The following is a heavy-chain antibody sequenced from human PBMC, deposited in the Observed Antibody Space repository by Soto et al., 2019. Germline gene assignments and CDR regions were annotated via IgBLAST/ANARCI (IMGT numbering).Heavy chain of an antibody. Sequence: PGESLKISCKGSGYSFTSYWIGWVRQMPGKGLEWMGIIYPGDSDTRYSPSFQGQVTISADKSISTAYLQWSSLKASDTAMYYCARLPASTMIVVEYYFDYWGQETLVTVSS. CDR3: ARLPASTMIVVEYYFDY. D-gene: IGHD3-22*01. V-gene: IGHV5-51*01. J-gene: IGHJ4*02. CDR2: IYPGDSDT. CDR1: GYSFTSYW.